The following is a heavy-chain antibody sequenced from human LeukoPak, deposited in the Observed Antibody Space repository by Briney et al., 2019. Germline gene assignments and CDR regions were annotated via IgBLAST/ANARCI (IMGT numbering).Heavy chain of an antibody. Sequence: GDSVKVSCKASGYTFSSYGISWVRQAPGQGLEWMGWISIYSGNTRYIEDLQGRLTMTTDTSTSTAYMELRSLRSDDTAVYYCARKDDYSCTFDYWGQGTLVTVSS. D-gene: IGHD3-16*01. CDR2: ISIYSGNT. J-gene: IGHJ4*02. CDR1: GYTFSSYG. CDR3: ARKDDYSCTFDY. V-gene: IGHV1-18*01.